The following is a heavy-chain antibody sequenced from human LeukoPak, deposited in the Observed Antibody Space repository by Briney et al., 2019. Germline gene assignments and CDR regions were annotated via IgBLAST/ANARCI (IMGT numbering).Heavy chain of an antibody. CDR1: GGTFSSYA. CDR2: IISILGIA. V-gene: IGHV1-69*04. J-gene: IGHJ4*02. D-gene: IGHD5-18*01. Sequence: SVKVFCKASGGTFSSYAISWVRQAPGQGLEWMGRIISILGIANYAQKFQGRVTITADKSTSTAYMELSSLRSEDTAVYYCARVDTAMVIDYWGEGTLVSVSS. CDR3: ARVDTAMVIDY.